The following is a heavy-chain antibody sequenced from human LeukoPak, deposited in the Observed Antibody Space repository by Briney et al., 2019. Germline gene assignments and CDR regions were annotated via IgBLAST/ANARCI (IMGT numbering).Heavy chain of an antibody. J-gene: IGHJ5*02. CDR3: ARVTGMVRERWFDP. CDR2: IYHSGST. V-gene: IGHV4-4*02. Sequence: SETLSLPCAVSGGSISSSNWWSWVRQPPGKGLEWIGEIYHSGSTNYNPSLKSRVTISVDKSKNQFSLKLSSVTAADTAVYYCARVTGMVRERWFDPWGQGTLVTVSS. CDR1: GGSISSSNW. D-gene: IGHD3-10*01.